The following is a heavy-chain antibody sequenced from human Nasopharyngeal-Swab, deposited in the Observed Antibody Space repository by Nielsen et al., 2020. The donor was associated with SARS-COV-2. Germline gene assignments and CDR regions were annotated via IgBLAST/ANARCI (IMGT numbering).Heavy chain of an antibody. CDR2: ISSRGDDT. V-gene: IGHV3-23*01. CDR3: ARGPSNSRFDF. J-gene: IGHJ5*01. Sequence: GGSLRLSCAASGFSFSSCSMSWVRQAPGRGLEWVSSISSRGDDTYSAASVKGRFTISRDNSKNTLYLQMNNLRAEDTAVYFCARGPSNSRFDFWGQGSLVTVSS. CDR1: GFSFSSCS. D-gene: IGHD6-13*01.